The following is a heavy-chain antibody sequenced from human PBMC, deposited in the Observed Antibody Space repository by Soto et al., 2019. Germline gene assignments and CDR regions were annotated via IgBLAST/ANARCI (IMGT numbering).Heavy chain of an antibody. D-gene: IGHD2-8*01. CDR3: AKVVLMVYARSAGWFGR. Sequence: GGSLRLSCAASGFTVSSNYMSWVRQAPGKGLEWVSVIYSGGSTYYADSGKGRFTSSRDNSKNTLDLQMNSLRAEDTAVYYCAKVVLMVYARSAGWFGRWGQGTLVTVAS. J-gene: IGHJ5*02. CDR1: GFTVSSNY. V-gene: IGHV3-53*01. CDR2: IYSGGST.